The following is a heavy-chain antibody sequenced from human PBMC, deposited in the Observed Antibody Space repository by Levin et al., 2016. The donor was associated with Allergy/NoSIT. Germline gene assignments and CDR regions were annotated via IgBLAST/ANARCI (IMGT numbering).Heavy chain of an antibody. CDR1: GYTFTGYY. V-gene: IGHV1-2*02. D-gene: IGHD2-15*01. J-gene: IGHJ4*02. CDR3: ARDLLLPDETRYCSGGSCHFDY. CDR2: INPNSGGT. Sequence: ASVKVSCKASGYTFTGYYMHWVRQAPGQGLEWMGWINPNSGGTNYAQKFQGRVTMTRDTSISTAYMELSRLRSDDTAVYYCARDLLLPDETRYCSGGSCHFDYWGQGTLVTVSS.